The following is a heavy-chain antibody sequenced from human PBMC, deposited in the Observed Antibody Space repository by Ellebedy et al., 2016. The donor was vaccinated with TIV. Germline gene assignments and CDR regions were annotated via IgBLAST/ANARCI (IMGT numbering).Heavy chain of an antibody. CDR1: GGTFSSYA. D-gene: IGHD2-21*02. CDR2: ISAYNGNT. CDR3: ARRGGGSHCGGDCATHDY. J-gene: IGHJ4*02. Sequence: ASVKVSCXASGGTFSSYAISWVRQAPGQGLEWMGWISAYNGNTNYAQKLQGRVTMTRDTSTSTVYMELSSLRSEDTAVYYCARRGGGSHCGGDCATHDYWGQGTLVTVSS. V-gene: IGHV1-18*01.